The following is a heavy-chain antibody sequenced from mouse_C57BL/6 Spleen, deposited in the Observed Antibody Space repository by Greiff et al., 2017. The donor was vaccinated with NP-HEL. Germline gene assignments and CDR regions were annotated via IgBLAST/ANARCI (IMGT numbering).Heavy chain of an antibody. CDR2: ISSGSSTI. V-gene: IGHV5-17*01. D-gene: IGHD1-1*01. CDR1: GFTFSDYG. Sequence: EVKLQESGGGLVKPGGSLKLSCAASGFTFSDYGMHWVRQAPEKGLEWVAYISSGSSTIYYADTVKGRFTISRDNAKNTLFLQMTSLRSEDTAMYYCARTLITTVVEYYFDYWGQGTTLTVSS. CDR3: ARTLITTVVEYYFDY. J-gene: IGHJ2*01.